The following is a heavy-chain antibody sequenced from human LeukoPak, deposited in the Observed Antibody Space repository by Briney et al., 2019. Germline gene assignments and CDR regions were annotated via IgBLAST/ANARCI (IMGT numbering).Heavy chain of an antibody. V-gene: IGHV3-30*03. D-gene: IGHD1-26*01. J-gene: IGHJ4*02. CDR1: EFTFSSYA. Sequence: GGSLRLSCAASEFTFSSYAMHWVRQAPGKGLEWVALVSDDGGDKYYADSVKGRFTISRDNAKNTLYLQMNSLRVEDSAVYYFAAAPYVSGCDGLDYWDQGTLVTVSS. CDR3: AAAPYVSGCDGLDY. CDR2: VSDDGGDK.